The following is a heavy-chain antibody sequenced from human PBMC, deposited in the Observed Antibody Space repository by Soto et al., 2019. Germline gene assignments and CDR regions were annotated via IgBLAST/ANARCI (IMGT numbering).Heavy chain of an antibody. Sequence: KASETLSLTCTVSGDSIISSDFYWGWVRQPPGKGLEWIGSIFYLGSPYYNPSLKSRVTMSVDTSKNQFSLRLRSVTAADTALYFCARHSLALRKNNWFDPWGQGIMVTVSS. CDR2: IFYLGSP. CDR3: ARHSLALRKNNWFDP. V-gene: IGHV4-39*01. D-gene: IGHD3-3*02. J-gene: IGHJ5*02. CDR1: GDSIISSDFY.